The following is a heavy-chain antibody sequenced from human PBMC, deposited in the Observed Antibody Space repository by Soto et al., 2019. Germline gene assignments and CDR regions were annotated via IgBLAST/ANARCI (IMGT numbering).Heavy chain of an antibody. CDR1: GYTFTSYD. V-gene: IGHV1-8*01. D-gene: IGHD1-1*01. CDR2: MNPNTGNS. CDR3: ARRAETNGWNGFGADKYYFDF. Sequence: QVQLVQSGAEVGKPGASVKVSCEASGYTFTSYDIYWVRQATGQVLEWMGWMNPNTGNSGYAQKFQGRVTMTSDTYISTAHMELSSLRSEDTAVYYCARRAETNGWNGFGADKYYFDFWGQGTLVTVSS. J-gene: IGHJ4*02.